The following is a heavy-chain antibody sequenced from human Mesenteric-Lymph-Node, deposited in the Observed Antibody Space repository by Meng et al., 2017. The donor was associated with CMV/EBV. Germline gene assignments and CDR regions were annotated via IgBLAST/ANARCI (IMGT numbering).Heavy chain of an antibody. Sequence: SGYTFTYYGISWVRQAPGQGIEWMGWINPYNGNTDYAQSFQGRVTMTTDTTTTTVYMELRSLRSDDTAVYYCARDPGTYYDSSGYFVHWGQGALVTVSS. J-gene: IGHJ5*02. CDR2: INPYNGNT. CDR1: GYTFTYYG. V-gene: IGHV1-18*04. CDR3: ARDPGTYYDSSGYFVH. D-gene: IGHD3-22*01.